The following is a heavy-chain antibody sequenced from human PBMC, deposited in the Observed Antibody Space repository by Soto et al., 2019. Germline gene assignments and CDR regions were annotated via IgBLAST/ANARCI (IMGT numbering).Heavy chain of an antibody. D-gene: IGHD6-13*01. Sequence: PGGSLRLSCAPSGFTFSSYGMHWVRQAPGKGLEWVAVIWYDGSNKYYADSVKGRFTISRDNSKNTLYLQMNSLRAEDTAVYYRARERIAARPLDYWGQGTLVTVS. CDR2: IWYDGSNK. CDR1: GFTFSSYG. CDR3: ARERIAARPLDY. J-gene: IGHJ4*02. V-gene: IGHV3-33*01.